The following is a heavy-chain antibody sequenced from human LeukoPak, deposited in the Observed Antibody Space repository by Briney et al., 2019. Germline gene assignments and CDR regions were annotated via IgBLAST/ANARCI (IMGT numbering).Heavy chain of an antibody. CDR1: GDSISNFY. J-gene: IGHJ6*03. V-gene: IGHV4-4*07. CDR3: ARAYGSGSFTDYYYYYMDV. Sequence: SETLSLTCTVSGDSISNFYWSWIRQPAGKGLEWIGRIYTSGSTNYNPSLKSRVTMSVDTSKNQFSLKLSSVTAADTAVYYCARAYGSGSFTDYYYYYMDVWGKGATVTISS. CDR2: IYTSGST. D-gene: IGHD3-10*01.